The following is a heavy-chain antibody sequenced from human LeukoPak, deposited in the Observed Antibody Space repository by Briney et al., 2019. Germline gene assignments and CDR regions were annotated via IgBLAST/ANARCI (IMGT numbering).Heavy chain of an antibody. CDR3: ARGPTTMVRGVIITPIGYFDL. J-gene: IGHJ2*01. V-gene: IGHV4-34*01. CDR2: INHSGST. CDR1: GGSFSGYY. D-gene: IGHD3-10*01. Sequence: SETLSLTCAVYGGSFSGYYWSWIRQPPGKGLEWIGEINHSGSTNYNPSLKSRVTISVDTSKNQFSLKLSSVTAADTAVYYCARGPTTMVRGVIITPIGYFDLWGRGTLVTVSS.